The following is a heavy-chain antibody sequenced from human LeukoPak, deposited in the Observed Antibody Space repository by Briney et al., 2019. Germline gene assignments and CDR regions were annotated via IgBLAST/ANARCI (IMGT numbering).Heavy chain of an antibody. Sequence: GESLKISCKGSGYTFSSYWIGWVRQMPGKGLEWMGIIYPYDSDTRFSPSFQGQVTISADKSISTAYLQWSSLKASDTAMYHCARLVYCSNDVCYSNYYYSMDVWGKGTTATVSS. J-gene: IGHJ6*03. CDR1: GYTFSSYW. CDR2: IYPYDSDT. CDR3: ARLVYCSNDVCYSNYYYSMDV. V-gene: IGHV5-51*01. D-gene: IGHD2-8*01.